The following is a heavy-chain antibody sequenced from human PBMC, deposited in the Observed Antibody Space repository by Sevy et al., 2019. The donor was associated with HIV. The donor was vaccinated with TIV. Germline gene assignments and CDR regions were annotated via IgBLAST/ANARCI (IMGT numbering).Heavy chain of an antibody. D-gene: IGHD5-12*01. CDR3: ARGRSPKRLPLLYSGYDHMTAHFFDY. CDR2: VDHSGGT. J-gene: IGHJ4*02. Sequence: SETLSLTCAVYGESVSSSYWTWIRQPPGGGLDWVGEVDHSGGTSYNPSLKSRATVSLETSKRQFSLSLNSVTAADTAVYFCARGRSPKRLPLLYSGYDHMTAHFFDYWGQGALVTVSS. CDR1: GESVSSSY. V-gene: IGHV4-34*01.